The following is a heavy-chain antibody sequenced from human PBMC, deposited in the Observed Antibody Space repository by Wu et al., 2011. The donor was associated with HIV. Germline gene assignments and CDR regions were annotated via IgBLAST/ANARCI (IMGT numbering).Heavy chain of an antibody. CDR3: ARSGVSAEYYFYYLNV. CDR1: YA. Sequence: YAVSWVRQAPGQGLEWMGGILPMFGSTNYARKFQGRVTIIADKSATTVYMELRSLRSEDTAMYYCARSGVSAEYYFYYLNVWGKGTTVTVSS. CDR2: ILPMFGST. V-gene: IGHV1-69*06. J-gene: IGHJ6*03. D-gene: IGHD2-2*01.